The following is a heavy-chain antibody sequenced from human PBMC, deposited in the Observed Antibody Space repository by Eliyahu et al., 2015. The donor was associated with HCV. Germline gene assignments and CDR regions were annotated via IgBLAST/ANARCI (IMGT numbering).Heavy chain of an antibody. V-gene: IGHV1-46*01. J-gene: IGHJ4*02. CDR1: GXXFXNYH. CDR2: ITPTGDAT. CDR3: ARERDTTPDY. D-gene: IGHD5-24*01. Sequence: QVQLVQSGAEAKRTGASVRXSCKASGXXFXNYHMHXVRQAPGQGLEWVGLITPTGDATNYAEKFRGRVTMTRDTSTNTLYMDLSGLRSDDTAIYYCARERDTTPDYWGQGTLVTVSS.